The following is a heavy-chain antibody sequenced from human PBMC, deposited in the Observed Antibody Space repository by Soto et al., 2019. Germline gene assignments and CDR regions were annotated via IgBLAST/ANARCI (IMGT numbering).Heavy chain of an antibody. CDR1: GFTFSSYA. J-gene: IGHJ5*02. D-gene: IGHD3-10*01. CDR2: ISGSGGST. CDR3: AKDPYYYGSGADPKVNNWFDP. V-gene: IGHV3-23*01. Sequence: GGSLRLSCAASGFTFSSYAMSWVRQAPGKGLEWVSAISGSGGSTYYADSVKGRFTISRDNSKNTLYLQMNSLRAEDTAVYYCAKDPYYYGSGADPKVNNWFDPWGQGTLVTVSS.